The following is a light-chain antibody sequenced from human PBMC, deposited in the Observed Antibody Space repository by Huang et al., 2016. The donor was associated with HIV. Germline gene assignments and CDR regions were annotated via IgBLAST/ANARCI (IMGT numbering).Light chain of an antibody. V-gene: IGKV2-40*01. Sequence: DIVMTQTPLSLPVTPGELASISCRSSQSLWESDDGNTYLDWYLQKPGQSPQLLIYTIAYRASGVPDRFSGSGSGSDCTLKISRVETEDVGVYYCMQRIEFPYTFGQGTKLEI. CDR2: TIA. CDR1: QSLWESDDGNTY. J-gene: IGKJ2*01. CDR3: MQRIEFPYT.